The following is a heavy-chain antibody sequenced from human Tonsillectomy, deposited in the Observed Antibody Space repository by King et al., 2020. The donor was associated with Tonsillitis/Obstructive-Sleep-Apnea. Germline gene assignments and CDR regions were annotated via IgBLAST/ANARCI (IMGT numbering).Heavy chain of an antibody. J-gene: IGHJ4*02. V-gene: IGHV1-8*01. D-gene: IGHD6-13*01. Sequence: QRVQSGAEVKKPGDSVKVSCKASGYTFTSYDINWVRQATGQGLEWMGWMNPNRGNTGYAQKFQGRVTMTRNTSISTAYMELSSLRSEDTAVYYCAGNQALAAAVTWDYFDYWGQGTLVTVSS. CDR3: AGNQALAAAVTWDYFDY. CDR1: GYTFTSYD. CDR2: MNPNRGNT.